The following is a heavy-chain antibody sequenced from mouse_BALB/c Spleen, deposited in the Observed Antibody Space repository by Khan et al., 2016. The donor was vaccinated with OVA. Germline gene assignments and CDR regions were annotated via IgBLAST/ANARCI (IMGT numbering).Heavy chain of an antibody. V-gene: IGHV5-4*02. Sequence: EVQLVESGGGLVKPGGSLKLSCAASGFTFSDYYMYWVRQTPEKRLEWVATISDGGIYTYSPDSVKGRFTISRDDAKNNLYLQMNSLMSEDTAMFYCARGFYGDPFAYWSQETLVTVSA. CDR1: GFTFSDYY. CDR2: ISDGGIYT. J-gene: IGHJ3*01. D-gene: IGHD2-13*01. CDR3: ARGFYGDPFAY.